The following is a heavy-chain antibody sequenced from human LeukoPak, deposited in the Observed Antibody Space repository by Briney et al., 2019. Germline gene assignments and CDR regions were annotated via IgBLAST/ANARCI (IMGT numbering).Heavy chain of an antibody. CDR3: ARGSSWFDY. Sequence: PSETLSLTCAVYGGSFSGYYWSWIRQPPGKGLEWIGEINHSGSTNYNPSLKSRVTISVDTSKSQFSLKLSSVTAADTAVYYCARGSSWFDYWGQGTLVTVSS. CDR1: GGSFSGYY. D-gene: IGHD6-13*01. J-gene: IGHJ4*02. V-gene: IGHV4-34*01. CDR2: INHSGST.